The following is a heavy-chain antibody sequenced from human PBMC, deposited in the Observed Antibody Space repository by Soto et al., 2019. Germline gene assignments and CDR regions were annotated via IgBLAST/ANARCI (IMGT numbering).Heavy chain of an antibody. D-gene: IGHD5-12*01. CDR2: IYSGGST. CDR1: GFTVSSNY. J-gene: IGHJ4*02. V-gene: IGHV3-66*01. Sequence: EVQLVESGGGLVQPGGSLRLSCAASGFTVSSNYLSWVRKAPGKGLEWVSVIYSGGSTYYADSVKGRSTISRDNSKNTLYLQMNTLRVEDTAVYYCAKQRGGYDRDFDYWGQGTLVTVSS. CDR3: AKQRGGYDRDFDY.